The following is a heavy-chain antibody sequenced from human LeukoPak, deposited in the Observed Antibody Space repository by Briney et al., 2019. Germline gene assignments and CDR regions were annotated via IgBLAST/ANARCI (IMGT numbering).Heavy chain of an antibody. J-gene: IGHJ4*02. V-gene: IGHV4-59*01. D-gene: IGHD6-13*01. Sequence: PSETLSLTCTVSGGSISSYYWSWIRQPPGKGLEWIGYIYYSGRTNYNPSLKSRVTISEDTSKSQFSLKLSSVTAADTAVYYCATALYSSSWYGYWGQGTLVTVSS. CDR1: GGSISSYY. CDR3: ATALYSSSWYGY. CDR2: IYYSGRT.